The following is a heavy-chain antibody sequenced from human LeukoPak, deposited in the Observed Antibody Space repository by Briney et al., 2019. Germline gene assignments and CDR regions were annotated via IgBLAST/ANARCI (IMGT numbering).Heavy chain of an antibody. D-gene: IGHD3-22*01. V-gene: IGHV3-23*01. CDR3: AKEFGVRYYDSSGYTDDY. CDR2: ISGSGGST. Sequence: LPGGSLRLSCAASGFTFSSYAMSWVRQAPGKGLEWVSAISGSGGSTYYADSVKGRFTISRDNSKNTPYLQMNSLRAEDTAVYYCAKEFGVRYYDSSGYTDDYWGQGTLVTVSS. J-gene: IGHJ4*02. CDR1: GFTFSSYA.